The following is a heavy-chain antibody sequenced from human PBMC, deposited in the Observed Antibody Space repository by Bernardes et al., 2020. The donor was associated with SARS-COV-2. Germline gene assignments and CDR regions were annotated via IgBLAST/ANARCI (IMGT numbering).Heavy chain of an antibody. D-gene: IGHD6-6*01. CDR3: ARGQQLVRTWFDP. J-gene: IGHJ5*02. V-gene: IGHV3-11*05. CDR2: ISSSSSYT. Sequence: GGSLRLSCAASGFTFSDYYMSWIRQAPGKGLEWVSYISSSSSYTNYADSVKGRFTISRDNAKNSLYLQMNSLRAEDTAVYYCARGQQLVRTWFDPWGQGTLVTVSS. CDR1: GFTFSDYY.